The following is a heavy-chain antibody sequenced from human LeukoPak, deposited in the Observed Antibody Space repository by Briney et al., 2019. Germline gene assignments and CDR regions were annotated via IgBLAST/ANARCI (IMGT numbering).Heavy chain of an antibody. J-gene: IGHJ4*02. Sequence: ASVKVSCKASGYTFTGYYLHWVRQAPGQGLEWIGWINPNSGDTNYAQKFQGRVTMTRDTSISTAYMDLSRLRSDDTAIYYCARDPCSGGSCYSCFFDYWGQGTLVTVSS. D-gene: IGHD2-15*01. CDR1: GYTFTGYY. V-gene: IGHV1-2*02. CDR3: ARDPCSGGSCYSCFFDY. CDR2: INPNSGDT.